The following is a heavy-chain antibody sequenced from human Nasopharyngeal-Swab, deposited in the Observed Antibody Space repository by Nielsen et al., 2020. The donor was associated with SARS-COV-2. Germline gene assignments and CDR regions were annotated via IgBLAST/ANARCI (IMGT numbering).Heavy chain of an antibody. CDR2: IYYSGST. D-gene: IGHD3-22*01. V-gene: IGHV4-31*03. Sequence: SETLSLTCTVSGGSISSGGYYWSWIRQHPGKGLECIGYIYYSGSTYYNPSLKSRVTISVDTYKNQFSLKLSSVTAADTAVYYCARARITMIVVVDAFDIWGQGTMVTVSS. CDR3: ARARITMIVVVDAFDI. J-gene: IGHJ3*02. CDR1: GGSISSGGYY.